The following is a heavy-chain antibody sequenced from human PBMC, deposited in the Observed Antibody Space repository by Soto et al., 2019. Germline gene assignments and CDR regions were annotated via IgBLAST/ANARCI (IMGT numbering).Heavy chain of an antibody. CDR3: AKDLRVAGTFDV. J-gene: IGHJ3*01. CDR1: GFTFSSYG. D-gene: IGHD6-19*01. V-gene: IGHV3-30*18. CDR2: VAYDGSNK. Sequence: QVQLVESGGGVVQPGRSLRLSCAASGFTFSSYGMHWVRQAPGKGLEWVAVVAYDGSNKYYADSVKGRFTISRDNSKNTLDLQMNSLRAEDTAVDYCAKDLRVAGTFDVWGQGTMVTVSS.